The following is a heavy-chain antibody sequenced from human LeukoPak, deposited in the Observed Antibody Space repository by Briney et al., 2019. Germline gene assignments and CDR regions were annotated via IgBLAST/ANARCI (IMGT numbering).Heavy chain of an antibody. CDR3: ASRYEGASYFYYGMDV. J-gene: IGHJ6*02. Sequence: GGSLRLSCAGSGFTLSSTYMSWVRQAPGKGLEWVSIIYGGTSTYYADSVKGRFTISRDDSRNTLYLQLSSLRAEETAVYYCASRYEGASYFYYGMDVWGQGTTVTVSS. V-gene: IGHV3-66*01. CDR1: GFTLSSTY. D-gene: IGHD1-14*01. CDR2: IYGGTST.